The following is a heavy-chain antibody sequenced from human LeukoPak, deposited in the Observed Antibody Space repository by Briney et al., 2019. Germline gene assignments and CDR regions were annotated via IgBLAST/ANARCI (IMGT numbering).Heavy chain of an antibody. D-gene: IGHD4-17*01. CDR3: ARDDYGDTLFGY. CDR1: GYTFTSYA. J-gene: IGHJ4*02. V-gene: IGHV1-3*01. Sequence: ASVKVSCKASGYTFTSYAMHWVRQAPGQRLEWMGWINAGNGNTKYSQKFQGRVTITRDASASTAYMELSSLRSEDTAVYYCARDDYGDTLFGYWGQGTLVTVSS. CDR2: INAGNGNT.